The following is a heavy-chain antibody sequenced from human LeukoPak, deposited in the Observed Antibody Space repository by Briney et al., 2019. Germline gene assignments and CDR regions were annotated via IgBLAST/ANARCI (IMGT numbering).Heavy chain of an antibody. Sequence: KVSCKASGXXXXXXXXNWVRXXPGQGXELMGWINANTGNPTYAQGFTGRFVFSLDTSVSTAYLQISSLKTEDTAVYYCARDNAGDIDYWGQGTLVTVSS. D-gene: IGHD7-27*01. CDR3: ARDNAGDIDY. CDR2: INANTGNP. CDR1: GXXXXXXX. J-gene: IGHJ4*02. V-gene: IGHV7-4-1*02.